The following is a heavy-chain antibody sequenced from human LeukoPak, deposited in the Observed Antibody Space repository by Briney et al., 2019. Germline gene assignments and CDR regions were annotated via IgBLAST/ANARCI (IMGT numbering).Heavy chain of an antibody. J-gene: IGHJ4*02. CDR2: IYTSGIT. CDR3: ARDLPPPLLRDYGVFDY. D-gene: IGHD4-17*01. CDR1: GGAISDYY. Sequence: SETLSLTCTVSGGAISDYYWSWIRQPAGKGLEWIGRIYTSGITKYNPSLKSRVSMSVDTSKNQFSLKMSSVTAADTAVYYCARDLPPPLLRDYGVFDYWGQGTLVTVSS. V-gene: IGHV4-4*07.